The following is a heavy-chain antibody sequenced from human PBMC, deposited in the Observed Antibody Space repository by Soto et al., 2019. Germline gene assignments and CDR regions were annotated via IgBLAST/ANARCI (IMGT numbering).Heavy chain of an antibody. D-gene: IGHD3-3*01. J-gene: IGHJ4*02. Sequence: ASVKVSCKASGYTFTSYYMHWVRQAPGQGLEWMGIINPSGGSTSYAQKFQGRVTMTRDTSTSTVYMELSSLRSEDTAVYYCARGAYYDFWSGCSTPRDDFDYWGQGTLVTVSS. CDR1: GYTFTSYY. CDR3: ARGAYYDFWSGCSTPRDDFDY. V-gene: IGHV1-46*01. CDR2: INPSGGST.